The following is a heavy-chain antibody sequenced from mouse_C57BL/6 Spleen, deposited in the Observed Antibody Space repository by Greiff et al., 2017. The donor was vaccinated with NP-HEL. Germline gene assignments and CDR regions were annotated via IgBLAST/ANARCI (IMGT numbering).Heavy chain of an antibody. CDR3: ARSVPGGWFAY. J-gene: IGHJ3*01. V-gene: IGHV1-82*01. CDR2: IYPGDGDT. CDR1: GYAFSSSW. Sequence: QVQLKESGPELVKPGASVKISCKASGYAFSSSWMNWVKQRPGKGLEWIGRIYPGDGDTNSNGKFKGKATLTADKSSSTAYMQLSILTSEDSAVYFCARSVPGGWFAYWGQGTLVTVSA.